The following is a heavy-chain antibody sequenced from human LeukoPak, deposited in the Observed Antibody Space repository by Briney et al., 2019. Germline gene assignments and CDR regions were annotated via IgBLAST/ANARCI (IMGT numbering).Heavy chain of an antibody. Sequence: GGSLRLSCAASGFTFSSYAMPWVRQAPGKGLEWVAVISYDGSNKYYADSVKGRFTISRDNSKNTLYLQMNSLRAEDTAVYYCARRQYYYGSGSYYNQYYYYGMDVWGQGTTVTVSS. V-gene: IGHV3-30-3*01. J-gene: IGHJ6*02. CDR1: GFTFSSYA. CDR2: ISYDGSNK. CDR3: ARRQYYYGSGSYYNQYYYYGMDV. D-gene: IGHD3-10*01.